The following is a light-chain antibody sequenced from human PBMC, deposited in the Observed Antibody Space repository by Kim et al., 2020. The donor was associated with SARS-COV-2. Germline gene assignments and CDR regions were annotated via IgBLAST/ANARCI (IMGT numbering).Light chain of an antibody. Sequence: SPGERATLSCRASPSVSSNLAWYQQKPGQAPRLLIYGASTRATGIPARFSGSGSGTEFTLTISSLQSEDFAVYYCQQYNNWPLLTFGGGTKVDIK. V-gene: IGKV3-15*01. CDR2: GAS. CDR3: QQYNNWPLLT. J-gene: IGKJ4*01. CDR1: PSVSSN.